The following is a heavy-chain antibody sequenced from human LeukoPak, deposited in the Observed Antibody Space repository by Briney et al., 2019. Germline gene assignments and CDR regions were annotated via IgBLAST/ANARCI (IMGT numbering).Heavy chain of an antibody. V-gene: IGHV3-9*01. CDR2: ISWNSGSI. J-gene: IGHJ4*02. D-gene: IGHD5-12*01. CDR1: GFTFDDYA. Sequence: GGSLRLSCAASGFTFDDYAMHWVRQAPGKGLEWVSGISWNSGSIGYADSVKGRFTISRDSSKNIPHLQMNSLRAEDTAVYYCARGPSGYHNTGGQGTLVTVSS. CDR3: ARGPSGYHNT.